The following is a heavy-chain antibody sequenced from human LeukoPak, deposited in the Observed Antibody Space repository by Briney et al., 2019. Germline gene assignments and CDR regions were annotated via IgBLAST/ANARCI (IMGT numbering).Heavy chain of an antibody. Sequence: GGSLRLSCAGSGFTFSSFWMTWFRQAPGKGLEWVANIKQDGSEKFYVDSVKGRFTISRDNSMNTLYLQKNSLRAEDTAVYYCAKDPCSGGSCYSSPTDYWGQGTLVAVSS. CDR3: AKDPCSGGSCYSSPTDY. V-gene: IGHV3-7*01. CDR2: IKQDGSEK. CDR1: GFTFSSFW. D-gene: IGHD2-15*01. J-gene: IGHJ4*02.